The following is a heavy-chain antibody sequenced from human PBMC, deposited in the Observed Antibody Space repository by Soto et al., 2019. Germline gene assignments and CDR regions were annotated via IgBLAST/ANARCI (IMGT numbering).Heavy chain of an antibody. J-gene: IGHJ4*02. CDR3: ARLIYDYIWGSYRPPGLYYFDY. V-gene: IGHV4-39*01. CDR2: IYYSVST. D-gene: IGHD3-16*02. CDR1: GGSISSSSYY. Sequence: SETLSLTCTVSGGSISSSSYYWGWIRQPPGKGLEWIGSIYYSVSTYYNPSLKSRVTISVDTSKNQFSLKLSSVTAADTAVYYCARLIYDYIWGSYRPPGLYYFDYWGQGTLVTVSS.